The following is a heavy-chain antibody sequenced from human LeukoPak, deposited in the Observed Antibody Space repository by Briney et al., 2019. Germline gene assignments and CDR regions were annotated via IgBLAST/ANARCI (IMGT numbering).Heavy chain of an antibody. J-gene: IGHJ5*02. V-gene: IGHV1-2*02. Sequence: GASVKVSCKASGYTFTGYYMHWVRQAPGQGLEWMGWINPNSGGTNYAQKFQGRVTMTRDTSISTAYMELSRLRSDDTAVYYCAREVYGSGSSNWFDPWGQGTLVTVSS. D-gene: IGHD3-10*01. CDR1: GYTFTGYY. CDR2: INPNSGGT. CDR3: AREVYGSGSSNWFDP.